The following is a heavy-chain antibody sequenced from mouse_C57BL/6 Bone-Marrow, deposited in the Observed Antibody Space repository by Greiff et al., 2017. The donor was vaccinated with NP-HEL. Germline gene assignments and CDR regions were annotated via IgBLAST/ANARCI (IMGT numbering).Heavy chain of an antibody. V-gene: IGHV1-81*01. J-gene: IGHJ3*01. CDR3: ARDGSSLWFAY. CDR1: GYTFTSYG. CDR2: IYPRSGNT. D-gene: IGHD1-1*01. Sequence: QVHVKQSGAELARPGASVKLSCKASGYTFTSYGISWVKQRTGQGLEWIGEIYPRSGNTYYNEKFKGKATLTADKSSSTAYMELRSLTSEDSAVYFCARDGSSLWFAYWGQGTLVTVSA.